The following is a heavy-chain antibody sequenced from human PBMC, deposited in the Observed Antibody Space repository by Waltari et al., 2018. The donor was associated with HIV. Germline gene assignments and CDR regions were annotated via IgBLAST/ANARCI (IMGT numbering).Heavy chain of an antibody. CDR2: SNAADVDA. CDR3: VRAGLGVLIQDFDI. J-gene: IGHJ4*02. Sequence: QVQMVQPEIEMRKPGTSVRLSCQTSGFILNDHYIHCVRQGPRQRLEWVAVSNAADVDASSAQKFQSRVTLTRDLFTGSIHLDLMSLKTEDTAVYFCVRAGLGVLIQDFDIWGRGTQLVVSS. CDR1: GFILNDHY. D-gene: IGHD3-3*01. V-gene: IGHV1-46*02.